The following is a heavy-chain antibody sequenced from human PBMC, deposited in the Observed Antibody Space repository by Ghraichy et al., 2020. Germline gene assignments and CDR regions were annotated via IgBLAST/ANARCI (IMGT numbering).Heavy chain of an antibody. Sequence: GGSLRLSCAASGFTFSSYAMSWVRQAPGKGLEWVSAISGSGGSTYYADSVKGRFTISRDNSKNTLYLQMNSLRAEDTAVYYCAKERTLIVVVPAAMIDPWGQGTLVTVSS. V-gene: IGHV3-23*01. D-gene: IGHD2-2*01. CDR2: ISGSGGST. CDR1: GFTFSSYA. J-gene: IGHJ5*02. CDR3: AKERTLIVVVPAAMIDP.